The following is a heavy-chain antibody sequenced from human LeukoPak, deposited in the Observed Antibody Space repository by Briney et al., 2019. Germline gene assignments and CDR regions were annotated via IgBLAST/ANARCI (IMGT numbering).Heavy chain of an antibody. D-gene: IGHD1-7*01. Sequence: GGSLRLSCAASGFTFDDYGMSWVRHAPGKGLEWVSGINWNGGSTGYADSVKGRFTISRDDAKNSLYLQMNSLRAEDTALYYCARGRTTGYFDYWGQGTLVTVSS. CDR2: INWNGGST. CDR1: GFTFDDYG. V-gene: IGHV3-20*04. CDR3: ARGRTTGYFDY. J-gene: IGHJ4*02.